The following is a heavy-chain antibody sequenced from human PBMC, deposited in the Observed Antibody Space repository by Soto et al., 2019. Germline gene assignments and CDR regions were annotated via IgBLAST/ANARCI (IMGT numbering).Heavy chain of an antibody. CDR3: ARRAKYSGTWFFDY. V-gene: IGHV4-34*01. CDR1: GGSFSDYY. Sequence: QVQLQQRGAGLLKPAETLSLTCDVYGGSFSDYYWNWIRQPPEKWLEWIGEINHSGRSNYNPSLKSRSTISVDESKNQFSLKVNSVTAADTAVYYCARRAKYSGTWFFDYWGQGTLVTVSS. CDR2: INHSGRS. J-gene: IGHJ4*02. D-gene: IGHD5-12*01.